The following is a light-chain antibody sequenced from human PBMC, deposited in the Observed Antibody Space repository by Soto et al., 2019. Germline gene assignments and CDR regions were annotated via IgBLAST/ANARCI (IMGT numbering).Light chain of an antibody. CDR2: DTS. V-gene: IGKV3-15*01. CDR1: QNVHSN. J-gene: IGKJ4*01. Sequence: EVVMTQSPATLSVSPGDGATLSCRASQNVHSNLAWYQQKPGQAPRLLIYDTSTRANDIPFRFSGGGSGTEFTLTISSLQSEDCAVYYCQQYNNCPLTFGGGTKVEIK. CDR3: QQYNNCPLT.